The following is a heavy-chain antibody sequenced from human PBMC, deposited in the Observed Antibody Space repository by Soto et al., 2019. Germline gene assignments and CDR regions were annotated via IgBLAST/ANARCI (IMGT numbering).Heavy chain of an antibody. CDR2: FDPEDGET. CDR1: GYTLTELS. D-gene: IGHD3-9*01. Sequence: ASVKVSCKVSGYTLTELSMHWVRQAPGKGLEWMGGFDPEDGETIYAQKFQGRVTMTEDTSTDTAYMELSSLRSEDTAVYYCATGNDILTGYRHYYYGMDVWGQGTTVTVSS. V-gene: IGHV1-24*01. CDR3: ATGNDILTGYRHYYYGMDV. J-gene: IGHJ6*02.